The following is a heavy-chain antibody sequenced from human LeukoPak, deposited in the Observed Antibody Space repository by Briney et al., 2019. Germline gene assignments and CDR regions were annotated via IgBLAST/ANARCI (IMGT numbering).Heavy chain of an antibody. CDR1: GFTFSSYA. CDR3: AKDVYYDSSGFFDY. V-gene: IGHV3-30-3*01. Sequence: GGSLRLSCAASGFTFSSYAMHWVRQAPGKGLEWVAVISYDGSNKYYADSVKGRFTISRDNSKNTLYLQMNSLRAEDTALYYCAKDVYYDSSGFFDYWGQGTLVTVSS. CDR2: ISYDGSNK. D-gene: IGHD3-22*01. J-gene: IGHJ4*02.